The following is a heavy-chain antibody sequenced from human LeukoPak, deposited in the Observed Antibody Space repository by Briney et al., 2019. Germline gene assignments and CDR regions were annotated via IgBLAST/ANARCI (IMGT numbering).Heavy chain of an antibody. V-gene: IGHV3-30*18. J-gene: IGHJ4*02. CDR3: AKSRPQSKYRIYDVDY. D-gene: IGHD2/OR15-2a*01. CDR2: ISYDGSNK. Sequence: GGSLRLSCAASGFTFSSYGIHWVRQAPGKGLEWVAVISYDGSNKYYADSVKGRFTISRDNSKNTLYLQMNSLRAEDTAVYYCAKSRPQSKYRIYDVDYWGQGTLVTVSS. CDR1: GFTFSSYG.